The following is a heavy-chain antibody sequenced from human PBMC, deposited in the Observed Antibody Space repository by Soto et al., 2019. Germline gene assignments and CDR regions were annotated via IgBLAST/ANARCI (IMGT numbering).Heavy chain of an antibody. V-gene: IGHV3-74*01. J-gene: IGHJ6*02. CDR1: GFTFSSYW. CDR2: INSDGSST. D-gene: IGHD2-21*02. CDR3: ARSLPKGDWNYNGMDV. Sequence: SLRLSCAASGFTFSSYWMHWVRQAPGKGLVWVSRINSDGSSTSYADSVKGRFTISRDNVKNTLYLQMNSLRAEDTAVYYCARSLPKGDWNYNGMDVWGQGTTVTVSS.